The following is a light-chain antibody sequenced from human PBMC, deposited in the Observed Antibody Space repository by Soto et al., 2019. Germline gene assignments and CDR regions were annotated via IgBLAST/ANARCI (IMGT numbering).Light chain of an antibody. CDR3: QQRSNGPPYT. J-gene: IGKJ2*01. V-gene: IGKV3-11*01. CDR2: DAS. CDR1: QSVSSY. Sequence: EIVLTQSPATLSLSPGERATLSCRASQSVSSYLAWYQQQHGQAPRLLIYDASNRATGIPARFSGSGSGTDFTLTISSLEPEDYAVYYCQQRSNGPPYTFGQGTKLEIK.